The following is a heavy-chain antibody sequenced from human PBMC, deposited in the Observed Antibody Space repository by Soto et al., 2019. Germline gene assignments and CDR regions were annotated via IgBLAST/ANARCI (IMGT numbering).Heavy chain of an antibody. CDR3: ARRLKLGDAFDI. D-gene: IGHD7-27*01. J-gene: IGHJ3*02. CDR2: TYYRSKWYN. Sequence: KQSQTLSLTCAISGDSVSSNSAAWNWIRQSPSRGLEWLGRTYYRSKWYNDYAVSVKSRITINPDTSKNQFSLQLNSVNPGDTAVDYCARRLKLGDAFDIWGQGTMVTVSS. V-gene: IGHV6-1*01. CDR1: GDSVSSNSAA.